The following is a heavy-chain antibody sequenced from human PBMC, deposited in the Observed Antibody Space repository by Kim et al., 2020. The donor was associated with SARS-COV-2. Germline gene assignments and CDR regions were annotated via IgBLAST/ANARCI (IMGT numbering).Heavy chain of an antibody. Sequence: GGSLRLSCAASGFTFSSYAMSWVRQAPGKGLEWVSAISGSGGSTYYADSVKGRFTISRDNSKNTLYLQMNSLRAEDTAVYYCAKIPGYSSSWYLGSNNWFDPWGQGTLVTVSS. D-gene: IGHD6-13*01. CDR2: ISGSGGST. J-gene: IGHJ5*02. CDR3: AKIPGYSSSWYLGSNNWFDP. CDR1: GFTFSSYA. V-gene: IGHV3-23*01.